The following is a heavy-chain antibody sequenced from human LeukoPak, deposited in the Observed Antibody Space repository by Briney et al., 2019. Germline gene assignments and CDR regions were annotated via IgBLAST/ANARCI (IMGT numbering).Heavy chain of an antibody. J-gene: IGHJ5*02. CDR2: ISWNSGSI. CDR1: GFTFDDYA. CDR3: AKAPEITMAHNWFDP. V-gene: IGHV3-9*01. D-gene: IGHD3-10*01. Sequence: PGRSLRLSCAASGFTFDDYAMHWVRQAPGKGLEWVSGISWNSGSIGYADSVKGRFTISRDNAKNSLYLQMNGLRAEDTALYYCAKAPEITMAHNWFDPWGQGTLVTVSS.